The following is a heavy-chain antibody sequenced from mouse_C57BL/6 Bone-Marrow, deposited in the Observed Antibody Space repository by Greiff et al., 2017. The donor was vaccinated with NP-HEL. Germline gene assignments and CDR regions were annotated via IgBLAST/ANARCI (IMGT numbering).Heavy chain of an antibody. D-gene: IGHD1-1*01. CDR1: GFTFSSYG. J-gene: IGHJ3*01. CDR2: ISSGGSYT. V-gene: IGHV5-6*01. Sequence: EVQGVESGGDLVKPGGSLKLSCAASGFTFSSYGMSWVRQTPDKRLEWVATISSGGSYTYYPDSVKGRFTISRDNAKNTLYLQMSSLKSEDTAMYYCARRFYYYGSSWFAYWGQGTLVTVSA. CDR3: ARRFYYYGSSWFAY.